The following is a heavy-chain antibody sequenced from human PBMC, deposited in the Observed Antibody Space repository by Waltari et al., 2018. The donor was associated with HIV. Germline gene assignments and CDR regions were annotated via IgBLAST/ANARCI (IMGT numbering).Heavy chain of an antibody. Sequence: QVQLVESGGGLVKPGGSLRLSCAASGFTFSAYSLSWIRQAPGKGLEWVSYISSSSSYTNYADSVKGRFTISRDNAKNSLYLQMNSLRAEDTAVYYCARAIVGASEGFDYWGQGTLVTVSS. CDR2: ISSSSSYT. J-gene: IGHJ4*02. CDR3: ARAIVGASEGFDY. CDR1: GFTFSAYS. D-gene: IGHD1-26*01. V-gene: IGHV3-11*05.